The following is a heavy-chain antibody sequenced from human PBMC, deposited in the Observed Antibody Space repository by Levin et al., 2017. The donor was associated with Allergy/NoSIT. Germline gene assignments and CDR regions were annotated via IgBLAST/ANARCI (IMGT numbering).Heavy chain of an antibody. Sequence: GESLKISCAASGLTFSNFWMTWVRQAPGKGLEWVANIKQDGSEKYYVDSVKGRFTISRDNAKNSLYLQMNSLRVEDTAVYYCARDRDYYDSGRYHDAFDSWGQGTMVTVSS. CDR3: ARDRDYYDSGRYHDAFDS. D-gene: IGHD3-22*01. CDR2: IKQDGSEK. V-gene: IGHV3-7*04. J-gene: IGHJ3*02. CDR1: GLTFSNFW.